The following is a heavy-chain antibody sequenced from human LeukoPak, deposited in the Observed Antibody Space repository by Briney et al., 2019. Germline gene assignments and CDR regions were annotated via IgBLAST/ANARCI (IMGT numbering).Heavy chain of an antibody. CDR2: IHSGGST. V-gene: IGHV3-66*01. D-gene: IGHD1-26*01. J-gene: IGHJ3*02. CDR1: GFAFSSYW. Sequence: GGSLRLSCAASGFAFSSYWMHWVRQAPGKGLEWVSIIHSGGSTYYADSVKGRFTISRDNSKNTMYLQMNRLRAEDMAVYYCARDAVGARKGIVAFDIWGQGTMVTVSS. CDR3: ARDAVGARKGIVAFDI.